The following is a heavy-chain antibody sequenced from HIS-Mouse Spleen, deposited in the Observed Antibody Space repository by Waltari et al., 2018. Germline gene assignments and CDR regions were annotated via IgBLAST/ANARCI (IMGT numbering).Heavy chain of an antibody. V-gene: IGHV1-2*02. Sequence: QVQLVQSGAEVKKPGASVKVSCKASGYTFTGYYMHWVRQAPGQGLEGMGGINPNRGGTNYGQKFQGRVTMTRDTSISTAYMELSRLRSDDTAVYYCAREPLRDGYNSYYYYGMDVWGQGTTVTVSS. J-gene: IGHJ6*02. CDR1: GYTFTGYY. CDR3: AREPLRDGYNSYYYYGMDV. D-gene: IGHD5-12*01. CDR2: INPNRGGT.